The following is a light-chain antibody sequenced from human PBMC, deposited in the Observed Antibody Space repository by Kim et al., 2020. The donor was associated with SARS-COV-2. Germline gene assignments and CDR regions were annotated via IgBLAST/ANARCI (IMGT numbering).Light chain of an antibody. J-gene: IGLJ3*02. CDR3: QAWDSSTAV. CDR2: QHT. Sequence: VSPGQTVSITCSGAKLGDKYANWYQQKPGQSPVLVIYQHTKRPSGISQRFSGSSSGNTATLTISPAQTGDEADYYCQAWDSSTAVFGGGTQLTVL. CDR1: KLGDKY. V-gene: IGLV3-1*01.